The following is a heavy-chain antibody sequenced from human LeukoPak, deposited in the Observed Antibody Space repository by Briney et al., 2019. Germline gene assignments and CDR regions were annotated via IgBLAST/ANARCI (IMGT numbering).Heavy chain of an antibody. J-gene: IGHJ5*02. D-gene: IGHD3-3*01. CDR3: ARDRGGTYYDFWSGLATSLPFDP. CDR2: IKQDGSEK. CDR1: GFTFSSYW. V-gene: IGHV3-7*01. Sequence: GGSLRLSCAASGFTFSSYWMSWVRQAPGKGLEWVANIKQDGSEKYYVDSVKGRFTISRDNAKNSLYLQMNSLRAEDTAVYYCARDRGGTYYDFWSGLATSLPFDPWGQGTLVTVSS.